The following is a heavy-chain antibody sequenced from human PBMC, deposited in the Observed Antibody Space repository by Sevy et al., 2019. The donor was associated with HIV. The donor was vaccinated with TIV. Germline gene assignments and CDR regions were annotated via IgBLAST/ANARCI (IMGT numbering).Heavy chain of an antibody. CDR3: ARDRRVEYGGSDY. J-gene: IGHJ4*02. CDR1: GFTFSSYA. Sequence: GGSLRLSCAASGFTFSSYAMSWVRQAPGKGLEWVANIKKDGTDKFYVDSVMGRFSISRDNAKDLLYLQMNSLRVEDTAVYYCARDRRVEYGGSDYWGQGTLVTVSS. D-gene: IGHD3-10*01. CDR2: IKKDGTDK. V-gene: IGHV3-7*03.